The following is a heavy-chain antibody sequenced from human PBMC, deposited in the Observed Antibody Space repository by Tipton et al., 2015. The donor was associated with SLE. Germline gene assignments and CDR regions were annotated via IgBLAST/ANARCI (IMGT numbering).Heavy chain of an antibody. D-gene: IGHD3-10*01. J-gene: IGHJ6*03. CDR3: ARVVVRGVVHYYFYFDV. CDR2: ISGSGGST. CDR1: GFTFSVYG. V-gene: IGHV3-23*01. Sequence: SLRLSCAASGFTFSVYGMNWVRQAPGKGLEWVSGISGSGGSTYYADSVKGRFTISKDMSSNTLYLQMNSLRAEDTAVYYCARVVVRGVVHYYFYFDVWGKGTTVTVSS.